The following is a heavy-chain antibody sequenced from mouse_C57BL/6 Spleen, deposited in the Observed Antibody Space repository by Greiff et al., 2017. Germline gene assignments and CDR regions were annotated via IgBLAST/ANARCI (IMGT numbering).Heavy chain of an antibody. CDR1: GFTFSDYG. J-gene: IGHJ1*03. CDR3: ARRDGYYWYFDV. CDR2: ISSGSSTI. V-gene: IGHV5-17*01. D-gene: IGHD2-3*01. Sequence: EVHLVESGGGLVKPGGSLKLSCAASGFTFSDYGMHWVRQAPEKGLEWVAYISSGSSTIYYADTVKGRFTISRDNAKNTLFLQMTSLRSEDTAMYYCARRDGYYWYFDVWGTGTTVTVSS.